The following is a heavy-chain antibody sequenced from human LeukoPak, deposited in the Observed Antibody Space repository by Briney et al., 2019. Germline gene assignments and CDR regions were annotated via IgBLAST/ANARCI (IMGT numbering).Heavy chain of an antibody. CDR3: ARYGSGSTWFDP. V-gene: IGHV4-30-4*01. Sequence: SETLSLSCTVSGGSISSDNYQWSWIRQPPGKGLEWIGYINYSGSTYYNPSLKSRVTISVDTSKNHFSLRLSSVTAADTAVYYCARYGSGSTWFDPWGQGTLVTVSS. CDR2: INYSGST. D-gene: IGHD3-10*01. CDR1: GGSISSDNYQ. J-gene: IGHJ5*02.